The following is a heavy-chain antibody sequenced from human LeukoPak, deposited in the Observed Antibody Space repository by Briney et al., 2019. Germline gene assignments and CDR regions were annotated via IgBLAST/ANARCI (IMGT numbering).Heavy chain of an antibody. Sequence: GGSLRLSCAASGFTFSSYEMNWVRQAPGKGLGWVSYISSGRSFTYYGDSVKGRFSISRDNAKNSLYLQMNSLRAEDTAVYYCASSGYSYGPAAYYFDYWGQGTLVTVSS. CDR1: GFTFSSYE. J-gene: IGHJ4*02. CDR2: ISSGRSFT. CDR3: ASSGYSYGPAAYYFDY. V-gene: IGHV3-21*05. D-gene: IGHD5-18*01.